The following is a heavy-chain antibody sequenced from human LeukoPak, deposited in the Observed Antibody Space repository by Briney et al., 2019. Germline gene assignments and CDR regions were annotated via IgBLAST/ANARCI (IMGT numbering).Heavy chain of an antibody. Sequence: GGSLRLSCAASGFTFTRHWKGWVRQAPGKGLEWVASVKKDGNQFSVDCVKGRFITSSDNARNSLSLQMSSLRAEDTAIYFCARGPDYGDRLDYFDYWGQGTLVTVSS. V-gene: IGHV3-7*01. CDR3: ARGPDYGDRLDYFDY. CDR2: VKKDGNQ. CDR1: GFTFTRHW. J-gene: IGHJ4*02. D-gene: IGHD4-17*01.